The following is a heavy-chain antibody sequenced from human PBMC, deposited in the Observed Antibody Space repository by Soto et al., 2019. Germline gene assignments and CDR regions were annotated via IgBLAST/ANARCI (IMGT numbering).Heavy chain of an antibody. CDR3: ARGPVGTDYYYYGMDV. CDR2: IYHSGST. CDR1: GGSISSGGYS. J-gene: IGHJ6*02. V-gene: IGHV4-30-2*01. Sequence: SETLSLTCAVSGGSISSGGYSWSWIRQPPGKGLEWIGYIYHSGSTNYNPSLKSRVTISVDTSKNQFSLKLSSVTAADTAVYYCARGPVGTDYYYYGMDVWGQGTTVTVSS.